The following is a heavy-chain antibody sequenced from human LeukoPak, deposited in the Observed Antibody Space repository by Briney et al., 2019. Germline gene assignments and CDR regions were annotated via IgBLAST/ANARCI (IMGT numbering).Heavy chain of an antibody. V-gene: IGHV5-51*01. J-gene: IGHJ6*03. CDR3: ARRAYGSYYYYYMDV. CDR2: IYPGDSDT. CDR1: GSRFTSYW. Sequence: GEPLKISCKGSGSRFTSYWIGWVRQMPGKGLEWMGIIYPGDSDTRYSPSFQGQVTISADKSISTAYLQWSSLKASDTAMYYCARRAYGSYYYYYMDVWGKGTTVTVSS. D-gene: IGHD1-26*01.